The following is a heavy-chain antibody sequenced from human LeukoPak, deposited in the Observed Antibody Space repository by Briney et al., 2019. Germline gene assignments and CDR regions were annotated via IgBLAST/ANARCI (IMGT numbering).Heavy chain of an antibody. CDR3: ARASNHYYYMDV. D-gene: IGHD4-11*01. CDR1: GYTFTGYY. J-gene: IGHJ6*03. V-gene: IGHV1-2*02. CDR2: INPNSGGT. Sequence: ASVKVSCKASGYTFTGYYMYWVRQAPGQGLEWMGWINPNSGGTNYAQKFQGRVTMTRDTSISTAYMELSRLRSDDTAVYYCARASNHYYYMDVWGKGTTVTVSS.